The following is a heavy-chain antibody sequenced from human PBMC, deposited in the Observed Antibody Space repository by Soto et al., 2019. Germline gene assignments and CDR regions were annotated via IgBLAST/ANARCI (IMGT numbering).Heavy chain of an antibody. CDR3: ARSTGAYAFYI. D-gene: IGHD1-1*01. V-gene: IGHV1-46*03. CDR2: INPTGGST. Sequence: QEQLVQSGAEVKKPGASVKVSCKASGYAFTLYSIHWVRQAPGQGLEWMGMINPTGGSTSYSPKFQCRLTMTTDTSSTTVHMELSSLKSYATAVFYCARSTGAYAFYIWGQGTMVTVSS. CDR1: GYAFTLYS. J-gene: IGHJ3*02.